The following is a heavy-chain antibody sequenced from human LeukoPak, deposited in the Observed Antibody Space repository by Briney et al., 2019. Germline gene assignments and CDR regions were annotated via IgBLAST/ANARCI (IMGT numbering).Heavy chain of an antibody. Sequence: SETLSLTCTVSGHSLNRSSYYWGWIRQPPGKGLEWNGEINHSGSTNYNPSLKSRVTILVDTSKNQISLKLSSVTAADTAVYYCARCWGGMVRGPNPSPGNWFDPWGQGTLVTVSS. J-gene: IGHJ5*02. CDR2: INHSGST. CDR3: ARCWGGMVRGPNPSPGNWFDP. V-gene: IGHV4-39*07. CDR1: GHSLNRSSYY. D-gene: IGHD3-10*01.